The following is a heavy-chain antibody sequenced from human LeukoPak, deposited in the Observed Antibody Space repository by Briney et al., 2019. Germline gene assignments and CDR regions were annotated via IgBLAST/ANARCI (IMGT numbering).Heavy chain of an antibody. CDR1: GYTFTGYY. J-gene: IGHJ5*02. Sequence: ASVKVSCKASGYTFTGYYMHWVRQAPGQGLERMGWINPNSGDTKFAQKFQGRVTMTRDMSISTAYMELSRLRPDDTAVYYCARAGYCSGGYCYRNWFGPWGQGTLVTVSS. CDR3: ARAGYCSGGYCYRNWFGP. CDR2: INPNSGDT. D-gene: IGHD2-15*01. V-gene: IGHV1-2*02.